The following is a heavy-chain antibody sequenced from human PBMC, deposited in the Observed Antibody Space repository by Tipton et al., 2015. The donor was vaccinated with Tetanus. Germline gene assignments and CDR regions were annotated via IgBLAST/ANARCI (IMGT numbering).Heavy chain of an antibody. CDR2: VIYDGTS. V-gene: IGHV4-59*02. CDR3: ARDERYGDYAY. CDR1: GVSVRSYY. J-gene: IGHJ4*02. Sequence: TLSLTCTVSGVSVRSYYWSWIRQSPDKGLEWLGDVIYDGTSYYNPSLNSRVKISLDTSMNQVSLTLTSVTAADTAVYYCARDERYGDYAYWGQGALVTVSS. D-gene: IGHD4-17*01.